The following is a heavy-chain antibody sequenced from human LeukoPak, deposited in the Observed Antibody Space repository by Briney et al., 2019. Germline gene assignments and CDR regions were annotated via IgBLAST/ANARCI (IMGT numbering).Heavy chain of an antibody. CDR2: IYTSGST. D-gene: IGHD1-26*01. Sequence: SETLSLTCTVSGGSNSSGSYYWSWIRQPPGKGLEWIGRIYTSGSTNYNPSLKSRVTISVDTSKNQFSLKLSSVTAADTAVYYCARGFPYSGSYWQNWFDPWGQGTLVTVSS. J-gene: IGHJ5*02. CDR3: ARGFPYSGSYWQNWFDP. V-gene: IGHV4-61*02. CDR1: GGSNSSGSYY.